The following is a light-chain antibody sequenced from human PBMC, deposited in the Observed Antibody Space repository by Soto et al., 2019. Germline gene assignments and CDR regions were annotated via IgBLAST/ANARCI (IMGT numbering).Light chain of an antibody. CDR3: QQYNQWWT. V-gene: IGKV3-15*01. CDR1: QSINTN. Sequence: EIMITKSPATLHVSTGERATLSCRASQSINTNLAWYQHKPGQAPRLLIFGASTRATGVPGRFSGTGSGTEFTLTISSLQSEDFAVYYCQQYNQWWTFGQGTKVDIK. J-gene: IGKJ1*01. CDR2: GAS.